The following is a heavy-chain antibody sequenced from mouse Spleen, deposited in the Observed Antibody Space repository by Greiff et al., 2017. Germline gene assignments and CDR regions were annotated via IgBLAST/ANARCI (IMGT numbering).Heavy chain of an antibody. D-gene: IGHD1-1*01. Sequence: ESGPGLVKPSQSLSLTCSVTGYSITSGYYWNWIRQFPGNKLEWMGYISYDGSNNYNPSLKNRISITRDTSKNQFFLKLNSVTTEDTATYYCAREVVAPFDYWGQGTTLTVSS. CDR1: GYSITSGYY. CDR2: ISYDGSN. V-gene: IGHV3-6*01. CDR3: AREVVAPFDY. J-gene: IGHJ2*01.